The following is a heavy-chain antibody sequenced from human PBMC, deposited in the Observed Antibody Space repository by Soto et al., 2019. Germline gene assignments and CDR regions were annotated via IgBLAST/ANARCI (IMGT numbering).Heavy chain of an antibody. J-gene: IGHJ6*02. CDR1: GGSVNSDSYY. V-gene: IGHV4-61*01. D-gene: IGHD3-10*01. CDR3: ARESRGFSSSGGLDV. CDR2: LNYSGST. Sequence: QVQLKESGPGLVKPSEALSLTCTVSGGSVNSDSYYWTWIRQPPGKRLEWIGSLNYSGSTNYNPSLKGRSTISVDTWKNQFSLRLSSVTAAETAVYFCARESRGFSSSGGLDVWGQGTTVTVSS.